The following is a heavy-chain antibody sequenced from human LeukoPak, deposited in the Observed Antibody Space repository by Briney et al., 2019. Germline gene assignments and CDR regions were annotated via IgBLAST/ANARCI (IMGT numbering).Heavy chain of an antibody. Sequence: SVKVSCKASGGTFSSSAISWVRQAPGQGLEWMGGIIPIFGTANYAQKFQGRVTITTDESTSTAYMELSSLRSEDTAVYYCARAVGVLNGMDVWGKGTTVTVSS. CDR3: ARAVGVLNGMDV. CDR2: IIPIFGTA. V-gene: IGHV1-69*05. CDR1: GGTFSSSA. D-gene: IGHD2-8*02. J-gene: IGHJ6*04.